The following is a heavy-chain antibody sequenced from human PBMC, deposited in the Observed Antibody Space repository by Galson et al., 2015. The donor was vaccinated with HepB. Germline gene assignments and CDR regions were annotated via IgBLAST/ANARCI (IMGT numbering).Heavy chain of an antibody. CDR1: GFTFSGYY. Sequence: SLRLSCAASGFTFSGYYMSWIRQAPGKGLEWLSYISSSTIYTNYADSVKGRFTISRDNVKNSMYLQMNRLRAEDTAVYYCARVADSDYGDHSHFDSWGQGTLVTVSS. D-gene: IGHD4-17*01. J-gene: IGHJ4*02. CDR2: ISSSTIYT. V-gene: IGHV3-11*06. CDR3: ARVADSDYGDHSHFDS.